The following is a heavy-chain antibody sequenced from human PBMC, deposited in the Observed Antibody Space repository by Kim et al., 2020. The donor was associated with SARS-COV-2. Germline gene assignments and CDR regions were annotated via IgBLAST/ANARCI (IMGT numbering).Heavy chain of an antibody. CDR2: IYYSGST. V-gene: IGHV4-31*03. CDR1: GGSISSGGYY. D-gene: IGHD5-12*01. Sequence: SETLSLTCTVSGGSISSGGYYWSWIRQHPGKGLEWIGYIYYSGSTYYNPSLKSRVTISVDTSKNQFSLKLSSVTAADTAVYYCAREPFRRRDGYTLLFDYWGQGTLVTVSS. J-gene: IGHJ4*02. CDR3: AREPFRRRDGYTLLFDY.